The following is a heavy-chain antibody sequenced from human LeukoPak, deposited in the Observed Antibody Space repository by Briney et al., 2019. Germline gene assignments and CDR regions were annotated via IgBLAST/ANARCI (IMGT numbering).Heavy chain of an antibody. D-gene: IGHD3-3*01. V-gene: IGHV1-46*01. J-gene: IGHJ5*02. CDR3: ARDLAPGYDFWSGPLYNWFDP. CDR2: INPSGGST. CDR1: GYTFTSYY. Sequence: GSVKISCTASGYTFTSYYMHWVRQAPGQGLEWMGKINPSGGSTSYAEKFQGRVTMTRDTATSTVYMELSSLRSEDTAVYYCARDLAPGYDFWSGPLYNWFDPWGQGTLATVSS.